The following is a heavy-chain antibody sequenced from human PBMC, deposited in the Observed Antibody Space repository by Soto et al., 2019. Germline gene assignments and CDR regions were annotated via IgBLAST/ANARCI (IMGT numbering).Heavy chain of an antibody. J-gene: IGHJ4*02. CDR3: TTDPGGRVTLREVPGY. V-gene: IGHV3-15*01. Sequence: PGGSLRLSCAASGFTVSNAWMSWVRQAPGKGLEWVGCFKSTSDGASIDSATPVKGRFTISRDDSQNTLYLQMNSLKTEDTAVYYCTTDPGGRVTLREVPGYWGQGTLVTVSS. CDR2: FKSTSDGASI. CDR1: GFTVSNAW. D-gene: IGHD4-4*01.